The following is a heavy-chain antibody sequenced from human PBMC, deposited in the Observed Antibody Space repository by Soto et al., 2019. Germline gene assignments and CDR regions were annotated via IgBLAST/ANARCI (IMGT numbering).Heavy chain of an antibody. CDR2: ISAYNGNT. D-gene: IGHD6-19*01. J-gene: IGHJ6*02. CDR3: ARQQWLYYYYGIDV. CDR1: GYTFTTYG. Sequence: QVQLVQSGAEVKKPGASVKVSCKASGYTFTTYGISWVRQAPGQGLEWMGWISAYNGNTNYAQKIQGRVTMTTDTSTSTAYLELRSLSSDATAVYYCARQQWLYYYYGIDVWGQGTTVTVSS. V-gene: IGHV1-18*01.